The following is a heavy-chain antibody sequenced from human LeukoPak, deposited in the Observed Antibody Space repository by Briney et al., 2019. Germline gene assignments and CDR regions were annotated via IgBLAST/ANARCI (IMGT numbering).Heavy chain of an antibody. J-gene: IGHJ4*02. Sequence: ASVKVSCKASGYTFTNYRISWVRQAPGQGLEWMGWISAYNGNTNYAQKLQGRLTMTTDTSTSTAYMELRSLRSDDTAVYYCARGGVFSSGLFAYYFDYWGQGTLVTVSS. CDR1: GYTFTNYR. CDR2: ISAYNGNT. D-gene: IGHD6-19*01. V-gene: IGHV1-18*01. CDR3: ARGGVFSSGLFAYYFDY.